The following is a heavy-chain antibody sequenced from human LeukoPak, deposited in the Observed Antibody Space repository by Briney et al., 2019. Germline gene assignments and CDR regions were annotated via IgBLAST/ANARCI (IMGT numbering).Heavy chain of an antibody. D-gene: IGHD3-3*01. CDR1: GYSISSGYY. V-gene: IGHV4-38-2*01. CDR3: ARHDGYYDFWSGFAGAFDI. Sequence: PSETLSLTCAVSGYSISSGYYWGLIRQPPGKGLEWIGSIYHSGSTYYNPSLKSRVTISVDTSKNQFSLKLSSVTAADTAVYYCARHDGYYDFWSGFAGAFDIWGQGTMVTVSS. J-gene: IGHJ3*02. CDR2: IYHSGST.